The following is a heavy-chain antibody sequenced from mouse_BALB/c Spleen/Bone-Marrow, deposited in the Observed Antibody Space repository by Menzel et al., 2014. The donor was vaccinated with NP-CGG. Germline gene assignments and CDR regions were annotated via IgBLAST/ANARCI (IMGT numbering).Heavy chain of an antibody. J-gene: IGHJ2*01. CDR1: GSTFRSSG. V-gene: IGHV5-17*02. D-gene: IGHD2-3*01. CDR3: VRGGYYVPSYFDS. Sequence: EVKLVESGGGLVQPGGSRKLSCAASGSTFRSSGMHWARQAPEKGLEWVAYISGGTSTIYYADTVKGRFTISRDNPNNTLFLQMTSLRSEDTAMYYCVRGGYYVPSYFDSWGQGTTLTVSS. CDR2: ISGGTSTI.